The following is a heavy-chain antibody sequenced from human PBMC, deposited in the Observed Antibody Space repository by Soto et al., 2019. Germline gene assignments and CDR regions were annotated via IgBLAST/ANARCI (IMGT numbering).Heavy chain of an antibody. V-gene: IGHV6-1*01. Sequence: KKSPSRGLEWLGRTYYRSKWYNDYAVSVKSRITINPDTSKNQFSLQLNSVTPEDTAVYYCARDLGERGKYGMDVWGQGTTVTVSS. D-gene: IGHD1-1*01. J-gene: IGHJ6*02. CDR3: ARDLGERGKYGMDV. CDR2: TYYRSKWYN.